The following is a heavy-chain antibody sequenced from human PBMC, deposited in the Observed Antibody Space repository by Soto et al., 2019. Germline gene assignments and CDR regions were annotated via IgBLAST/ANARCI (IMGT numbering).Heavy chain of an antibody. J-gene: IGHJ6*03. D-gene: IGHD3-16*01. CDR1: GYTFTSYD. CDR2: MNPNSGNT. CDR3: ARGLRSPIRSPTYYYYYLDV. Sequence: ASVKVSCKASGYTFTSYDINWVRQATGQGLEWMGWMNPNSGNTGYAQKFQGRVTMTRNTSISTAYMELSSLRSEGTAVYYCARGLRSPIRSPTYYYYYLDVWGKGTTDTVSS. V-gene: IGHV1-8*01.